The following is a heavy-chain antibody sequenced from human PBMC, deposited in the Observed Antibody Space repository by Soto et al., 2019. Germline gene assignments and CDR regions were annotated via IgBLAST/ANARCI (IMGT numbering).Heavy chain of an antibody. Sequence: PGGSLRLSCAASGFTFSSYGMHWVRQAPGKGLEWVAVISYDGSNKYYADSVKGRFTISRDNSKNTLYLQMNSLRAEDTAVFYCAKDCLPSSTSCWYFDYWGQGTLVTVSS. CDR3: AKDCLPSSTSCWYFDY. V-gene: IGHV3-30*18. CDR2: ISYDGSNK. J-gene: IGHJ4*02. D-gene: IGHD2-2*01. CDR1: GFTFSSYG.